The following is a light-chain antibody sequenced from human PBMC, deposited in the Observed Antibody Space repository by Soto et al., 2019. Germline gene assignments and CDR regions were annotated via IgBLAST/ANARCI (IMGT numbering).Light chain of an antibody. CDR1: QGISNW. V-gene: IGKV1-12*01. CDR2: SAY. CDR3: QQTNTFLPLT. J-gene: IGKJ4*01. Sequence: DIPMTQSPSSVSASVGDRVTITCRASQGISNWLAWYQQQPGKAPKLLISSAYTLQSGVPSRFSGGGSGTHFTLIISSLQPEDFATYYCQQTNTFLPLTFGGGTKVEIK.